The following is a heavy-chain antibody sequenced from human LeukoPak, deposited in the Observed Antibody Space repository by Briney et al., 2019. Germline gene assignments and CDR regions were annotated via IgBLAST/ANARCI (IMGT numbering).Heavy chain of an antibody. D-gene: IGHD3-10*01. CDR1: GGSFSGYY. J-gene: IGHJ5*02. CDR3: ARGRTRVRGVIPQSGWFDP. CDR2: INHSGST. Sequence: PSETLSLTCAVYGGSFSGYYWSWVRQPPGKGLEWIGEINHSGSTNYNPSLKSRVTISVDTSKNQFSLKLSSVTAADTAVYYCARGRTRVRGVIPQSGWFDPWGQGTLVTVSS. V-gene: IGHV4-34*01.